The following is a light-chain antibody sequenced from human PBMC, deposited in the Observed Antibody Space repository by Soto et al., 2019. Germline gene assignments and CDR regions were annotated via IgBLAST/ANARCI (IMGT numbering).Light chain of an antibody. CDR3: QQVDSYPIT. Sequence: IQLTQSPSSLSASVGDRVTITCRASQGIRKPLAWYQQKPGKGPKLLIYLASTLQSGVPSRFSGSGSGTDFTLTISSLQPEDFATYYCQQVDSYPITFGQGTRLEIK. CDR1: QGIRKP. CDR2: LAS. V-gene: IGKV1-9*01. J-gene: IGKJ5*01.